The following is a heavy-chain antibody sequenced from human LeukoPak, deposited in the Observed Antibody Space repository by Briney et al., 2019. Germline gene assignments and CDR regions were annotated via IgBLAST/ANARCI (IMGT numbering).Heavy chain of an antibody. CDR2: ISYDGSNK. Sequence: GGSLRLSCAASGFTFSSYAMHWVRQAPGKGLEWVAVISYDGSNKYYADSVKGRFTISRDNSKNTLYLQMNSLRAEDTAVYYCARHPGYSSGWSQDWYFDLWGRGTLVTVSS. J-gene: IGHJ2*01. D-gene: IGHD6-19*01. CDR1: GFTFSSYA. CDR3: ARHPGYSSGWSQDWYFDL. V-gene: IGHV3-30-3*01.